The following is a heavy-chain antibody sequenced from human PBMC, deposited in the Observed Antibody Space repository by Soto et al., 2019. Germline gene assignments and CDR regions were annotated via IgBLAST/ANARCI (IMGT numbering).Heavy chain of an antibody. J-gene: IGHJ3*02. CDR2: IYPGDSDT. CDR1: GYSFTSYW. Sequence: GESLKISCKGSGYSFTSYWIGWVRQMPGKGLEWMGIIYPGDSDTRYSPSFQGQVTISADKSISTAYLQWSSLKASDTAMYYCARQAPSGSYGDWAFDIWGQGTMVTVSS. D-gene: IGHD1-26*01. CDR3: ARQAPSGSYGDWAFDI. V-gene: IGHV5-51*01.